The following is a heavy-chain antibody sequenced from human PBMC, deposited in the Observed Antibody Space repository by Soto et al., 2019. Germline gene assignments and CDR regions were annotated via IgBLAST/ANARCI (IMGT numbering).Heavy chain of an antibody. V-gene: IGHV3-33*01. D-gene: IGHD2-2*01. CDR3: ARGRLESSTSCYEDAFEI. CDR1: GFTFSSYG. CDR2: IWYDGSNK. J-gene: IGHJ3*02. Sequence: QVQLVESGGGVVQPGRSLRLSCAASGFTFSSYGMHWVRQAPGKGLEWVAVIWYDGSNKYYADSVTGRFTISRDNSKNALYLQMNSLRAEDTAVYYCARGRLESSTSCYEDAFEIWGQGTMVTVSS.